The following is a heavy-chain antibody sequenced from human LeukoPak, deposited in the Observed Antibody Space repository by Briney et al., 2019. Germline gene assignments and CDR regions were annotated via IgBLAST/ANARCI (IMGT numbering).Heavy chain of an antibody. J-gene: IGHJ6*03. CDR1: GFTVSSNY. Sequence: PGGSLRLSCAASGFTVSSNYMSWVRQAPGKGLEWVSVIYSGGSTYYADSVKGRFTISRDNSKNTLYLQMNSLRAEDTAVYYCVRVWGGNYYYYMDVWGKGTTVTISS. CDR3: VRVWGGNYYYYMDV. D-gene: IGHD2-15*01. V-gene: IGHV3-53*01. CDR2: IYSGGST.